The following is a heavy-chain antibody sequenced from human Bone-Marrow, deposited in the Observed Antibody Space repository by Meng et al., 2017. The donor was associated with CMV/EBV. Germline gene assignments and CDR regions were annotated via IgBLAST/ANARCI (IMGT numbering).Heavy chain of an antibody. D-gene: IGHD3-3*01. CDR2: ISAYNGNT. V-gene: IGHV1-18*01. CDR1: GYTFTSYG. CDR3: ARSQSPYDFWSGYYIPGGYYYYYGMDV. J-gene: IGHJ6*02. Sequence: ASVKVSCKASGYTFTSYGISWVRQAPGQGLEWMGWISAYNGNTNYAQKLQGRVTMTTDTSTSTAYMELSSLRSEDTAVYYCARSQSPYDFWSGYYIPGGYYYYYGMDVWGQGTTVTVSS.